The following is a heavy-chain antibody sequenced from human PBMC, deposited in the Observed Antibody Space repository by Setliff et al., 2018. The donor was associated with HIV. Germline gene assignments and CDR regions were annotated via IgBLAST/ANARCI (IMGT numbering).Heavy chain of an antibody. CDR3: ARHHNTMVRGVAYFQH. Sequence: SETLSLTCTVSGGSISSYYWSWIRQHPGKGLEWIGYIYYSGNTNYNPSLKSRVTISVDTSKKQFSLKLSSVIAADTAVYYCARHHNTMVRGVAYFQHWGQGTLVTV. CDR1: GGSISSYY. V-gene: IGHV4-59*08. D-gene: IGHD3-10*01. CDR2: IYYSGNT. J-gene: IGHJ1*01.